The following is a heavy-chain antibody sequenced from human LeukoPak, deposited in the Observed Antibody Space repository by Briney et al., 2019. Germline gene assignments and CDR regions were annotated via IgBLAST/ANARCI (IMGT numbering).Heavy chain of an antibody. J-gene: IGHJ5*02. Sequence: SETLSLTCAVYGGSLSGYHWSCIRQPPGKGLEWIGEINHSGSTNYNPSLKSRVTISVDTSRNQFSLKLSSVTAADTAVYYCAGVRGAIFDPWGQGTLVTVSS. CDR3: AGVRGAIFDP. CDR1: GGSLSGYH. V-gene: IGHV4-34*01. D-gene: IGHD3-10*01. CDR2: INHSGST.